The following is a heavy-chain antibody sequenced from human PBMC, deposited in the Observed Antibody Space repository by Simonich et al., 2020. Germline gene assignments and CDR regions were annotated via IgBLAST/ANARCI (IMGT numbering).Heavy chain of an antibody. CDR3: AREGLLLDAFDI. Sequence: QVQLVESGGGVVQPGRSLRLSCAASGFTFSSYAMHWVRQAPGKGLGGVEVISYDGSNKYYADSVKGRFTISRDNSKNTLYLQMNSLRAEDTAVYYCAREGLLLDAFDIWGQGTMVTVSS. J-gene: IGHJ3*02. V-gene: IGHV3-30*07. D-gene: IGHD2-15*01. CDR2: ISYDGSNK. CDR1: GFTFSSYA.